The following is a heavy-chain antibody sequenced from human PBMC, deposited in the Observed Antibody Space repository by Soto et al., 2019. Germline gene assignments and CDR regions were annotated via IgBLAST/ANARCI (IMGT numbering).Heavy chain of an antibody. CDR2: ISDSGGSA. V-gene: IGHV3-23*01. Sequence: XGSLRVSCAASGFTLSSYSMNWVRQAPGKGLEWVSVISDSGGSAYYADSVKGRFTISRDNSKNTLYLQMNSLRAEDTAVYYCAKRFPDFDYWGQGALVTVSS. CDR3: AKRFPDFDY. CDR1: GFTLSSYS. D-gene: IGHD3-10*01. J-gene: IGHJ4*02.